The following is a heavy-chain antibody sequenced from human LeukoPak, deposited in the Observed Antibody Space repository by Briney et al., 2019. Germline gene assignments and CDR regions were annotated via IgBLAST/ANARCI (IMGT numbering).Heavy chain of an antibody. CDR3: ARGDSGYDYGFDN. CDR2: IIPIFGTT. V-gene: IGHV1-69*05. D-gene: IGHD5-12*01. J-gene: IGHJ4*02. Sequence: SVKVSCKASGGTFSSHAISWVRQAPGQGLEWVGGIIPIFGTTNYAQKFQGRVTITTDGSTSTGYMELRSLRSDDTAVYYCARGDSGYDYGFDNWGQGTLVTVSS. CDR1: GGTFSSHA.